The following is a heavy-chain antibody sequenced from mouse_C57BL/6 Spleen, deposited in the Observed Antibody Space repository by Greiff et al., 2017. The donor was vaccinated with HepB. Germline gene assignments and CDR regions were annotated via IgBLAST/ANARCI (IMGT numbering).Heavy chain of an antibody. CDR1: GYTFTDYE. V-gene: IGHV1-15*01. D-gene: IGHD2-3*01. Sequence: VQLVESGAELVRPGASVTLSSKASGYTFTDYEMHWVKQTPVHGLEWIGAIDPETGGTAYNQKFKGKAILTADKSSSTAYMELRSLTSEDSAVYYCTRKAWLLLDYWGQGTTLTVSS. J-gene: IGHJ2*01. CDR3: TRKAWLLLDY. CDR2: IDPETGGT.